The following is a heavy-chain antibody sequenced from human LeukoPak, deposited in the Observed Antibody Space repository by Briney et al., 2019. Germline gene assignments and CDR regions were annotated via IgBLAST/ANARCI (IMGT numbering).Heavy chain of an antibody. CDR1: GGSFSGYY. CDR2: INHSGST. Sequence: SETLSLTCAVYGGSFSGYYWSWIRQPPGKGLEWIGEINHSGSTNYNPSLKSRVTISVDTSKNQFSLKLSSVTAADTAVYYCARSPKYYYDSSGYYSGRYWFDPWGQGTLVTVSS. CDR3: ARSPKYYYDSSGYYSGRYWFDP. J-gene: IGHJ5*02. V-gene: IGHV4-34*01. D-gene: IGHD3-22*01.